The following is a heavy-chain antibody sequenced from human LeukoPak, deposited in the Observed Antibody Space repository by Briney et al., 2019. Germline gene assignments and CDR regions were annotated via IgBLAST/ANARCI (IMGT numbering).Heavy chain of an antibody. CDR1: GFTFSNTG. Sequence: SGGSLRLSCAPSGFTFSNTGMKWVRPAPGEGLEWVGRIKRIIDGGTTDYAAPVKGRFTVSRDDSINTLYLQMSSLKTEDTAVYYCAAQGGSGDLRYWGQGTLVTVSS. CDR2: IKRIIDGGTT. V-gene: IGHV3-15*01. J-gene: IGHJ4*02. D-gene: IGHD4-17*01. CDR3: AAQGGSGDLRY.